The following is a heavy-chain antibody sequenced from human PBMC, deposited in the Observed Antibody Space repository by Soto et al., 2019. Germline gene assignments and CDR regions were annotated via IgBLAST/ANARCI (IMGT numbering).Heavy chain of an antibody. D-gene: IGHD1-26*01. CDR2: SRNKANSYTT. CDR3: VRDESSGSSSALDS. V-gene: IGHV3-72*01. CDR1: GFTFSDHH. J-gene: IGHJ3*02. Sequence: EVQLVESGGGLVQPGGSLRLSCAASGFTFSDHHIDWVRQAPGKGLEWVGRSRNKANSYTTEYAASVKGRFTISRDDSKSSVFLQMHSLKIEDTAMYYCVRDESSGSSSALDSWGQGTMVTVSS.